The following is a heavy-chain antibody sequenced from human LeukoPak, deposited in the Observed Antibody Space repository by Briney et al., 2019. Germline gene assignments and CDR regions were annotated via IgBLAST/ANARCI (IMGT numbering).Heavy chain of an antibody. D-gene: IGHD7-27*01. CDR2: FDPEDGET. J-gene: IGHJ6*02. CDR3: ARVCLTGPPDRCYGMDV. V-gene: IGHV1-24*01. CDR1: GYTLTELS. Sequence: GASVKVSCKVSGYTLTELSMHWVRQAPGKGLEWMGGFDPEDGETIYAQKFQGRVTMTRNTSISTAYMELSSLRSEDTAVYYCARVCLTGPPDRCYGMDVWGQGTTVTVSS.